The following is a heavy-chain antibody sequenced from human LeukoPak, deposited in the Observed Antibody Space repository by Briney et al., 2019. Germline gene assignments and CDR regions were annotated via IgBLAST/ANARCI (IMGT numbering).Heavy chain of an antibody. D-gene: IGHD5-18*01. Sequence: PGGSLRLSCAASGFTFSSYAMSWVRQAPGKGLEWVSAISGSGGSTYYADSVKGRFTISRDNSKNTLYLQMNSLRAEGTAVYYCAKVHTAMLYYYYYMDVWGKGTTVTVSS. V-gene: IGHV3-23*01. CDR1: GFTFSSYA. CDR3: AKVHTAMLYYYYYMDV. CDR2: ISGSGGST. J-gene: IGHJ6*03.